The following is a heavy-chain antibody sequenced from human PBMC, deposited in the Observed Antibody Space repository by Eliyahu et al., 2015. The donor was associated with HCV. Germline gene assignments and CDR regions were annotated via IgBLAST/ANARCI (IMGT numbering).Heavy chain of an antibody. D-gene: IGHD3-16*01. V-gene: IGHV3-48*03. Sequence: EVQLVESGGGLVQPGGSLXLSCAAFGFTXXSXEMNWVRQAPGKGXEWVSYISVSSGSTIFYADSVKGRFTISRVNAKNSLYLQMNSLRAEDTAVYYXARVGWGYYYGMDVWGQGTTVTVSS. CDR1: GFTXXSXE. CDR3: ARVGWGYYYGMDV. J-gene: IGHJ6*02. CDR2: ISVSSGSTI.